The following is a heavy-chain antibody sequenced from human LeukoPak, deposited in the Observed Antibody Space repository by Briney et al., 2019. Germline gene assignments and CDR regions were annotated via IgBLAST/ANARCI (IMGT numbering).Heavy chain of an antibody. J-gene: IGHJ4*02. D-gene: IGHD5-24*01. CDR1: GATFTNYW. CDR2: IYSGDLDA. Sequence: GESLKISCQDSGATFTNYWIGWVRPMPGQGLEWMGSIYSGDLDARYSPSFQGQVTISVDKSINTAYLQWSSLKASDTAVYYCARGGRNGYRVLDQWGQGTLVTVSS. CDR3: ARGGRNGYRVLDQ. V-gene: IGHV5-51*01.